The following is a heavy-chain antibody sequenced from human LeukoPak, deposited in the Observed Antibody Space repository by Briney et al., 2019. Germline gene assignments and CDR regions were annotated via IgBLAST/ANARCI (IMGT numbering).Heavy chain of an antibody. D-gene: IGHD3-22*01. Sequence: PSETLSLTCAVYGGSFSGYYWSRIRQPPGKGLEWIGEINHSGSTNYNPSLKSRVTISVDTSKNQFSLKLSSVTAADTAVYYCARGLYYYDSSGYYFDAFDIWGQGTMVTVSS. J-gene: IGHJ3*02. CDR2: INHSGST. CDR1: GGSFSGYY. CDR3: ARGLYYYDSSGYYFDAFDI. V-gene: IGHV4-34*01.